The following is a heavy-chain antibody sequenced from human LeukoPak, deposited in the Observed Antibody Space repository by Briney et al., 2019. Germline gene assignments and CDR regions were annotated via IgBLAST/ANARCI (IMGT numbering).Heavy chain of an antibody. CDR3: ARDIGTATTAFDI. CDR1: GGSISSGDYY. V-gene: IGHV4-30-4*01. CDR2: IYYSGST. J-gene: IGHJ3*02. Sequence: SQTLSLTCTVSGGSISSGDYYWSWIRQPPGKGLEWIGYIYYSGSTYYNPSLKSRVTISVDTSKNQFSLKLSSVTAADTAVYYCARDIGTATTAFDIWGQGTMVTVSS. D-gene: IGHD4-17*01.